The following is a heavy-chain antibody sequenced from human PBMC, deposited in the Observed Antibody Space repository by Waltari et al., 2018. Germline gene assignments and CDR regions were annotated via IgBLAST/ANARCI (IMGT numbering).Heavy chain of an antibody. D-gene: IGHD5-18*01. V-gene: IGHV3-7*01. CDR1: GLRFGSYW. Sequence: EVQLVESGGGLVQPGGSLRLSCATSGLRFGSYWMSWVRQAPGKGLEWLANINHDGSGKFFLGSVKGRFTISRDNAKKSVYLQMNSLTGEDTAVYYCATSLDAAGNDWGQGTLVTVSS. J-gene: IGHJ4*02. CDR2: INHDGSGK. CDR3: ATSLDAAGND.